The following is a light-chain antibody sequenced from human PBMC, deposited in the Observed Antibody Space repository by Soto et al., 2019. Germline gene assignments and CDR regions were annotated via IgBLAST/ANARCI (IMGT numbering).Light chain of an antibody. V-gene: IGKV1-16*01. CDR2: DAT. CDR1: QGINSY. Sequence: DIQMTQSPSSLSASVGDRVTIICRASQGINSYLAWFQQKPGKAPKSQIYDATSLQSGVPSRFSGSGSGTDFSLTIRSLQPEGVATYYCQQYERYPPSFGGGTKLEI. CDR3: QQYERYPPS. J-gene: IGKJ4*01.